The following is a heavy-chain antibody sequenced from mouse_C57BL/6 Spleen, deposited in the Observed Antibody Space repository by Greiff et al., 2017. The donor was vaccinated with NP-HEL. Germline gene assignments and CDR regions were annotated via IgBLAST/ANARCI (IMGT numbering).Heavy chain of an antibody. CDR1: GYTFTSYW. V-gene: IGHV1-69*01. J-gene: IGHJ2*01. CDR3: ARRSSYVDY. D-gene: IGHD1-1*01. Sequence: QVQLQQPGAELVMPGASVKLSCKASGYTFTSYWMHWVKQRPGQGLEWIGEIDPSDSYTNYNQKFKGKSTLTVDKSSSTAYMQLSSLTSEDSAVYYCARRSSYVDYWGQGTTLTVSS. CDR2: IDPSDSYT.